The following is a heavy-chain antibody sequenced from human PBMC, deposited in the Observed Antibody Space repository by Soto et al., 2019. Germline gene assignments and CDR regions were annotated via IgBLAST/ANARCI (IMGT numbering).Heavy chain of an antibody. CDR2: ISSGAKTI. J-gene: IGHJ6*01. V-gene: IGHV3-11*01. CDR3: ARDTMPSDNGLGWEV. Sequence: VGSLRLSCASSVFIFSDYYMSWIRHSPGKWLEWVSYISSGAKTIYYSDSVKGRFIVSRDNAKKSLYLEMNSLRADDTAVYYCARDTMPSDNGLGWEVLGQGTTVIVS. CDR1: VFIFSDYY. D-gene: IGHD4-17*01.